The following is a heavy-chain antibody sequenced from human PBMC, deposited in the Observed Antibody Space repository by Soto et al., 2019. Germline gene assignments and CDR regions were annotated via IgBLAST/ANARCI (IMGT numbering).Heavy chain of an antibody. D-gene: IGHD2-15*01. CDR3: ARVRYCSGGSCYSYDWFDP. V-gene: IGHV4-30-2*01. CDR1: GGSISSGGYS. Sequence: TSETLSLTSAVSGGSISSGGYSWSWIRQPPGKGLEWIGYIYHSGSTYYNPSLKSRVTISVDRSKNQFSLKLSSVTAADTAVYYCARVRYCSGGSCYSYDWFDPWGQGTLVTVSS. J-gene: IGHJ5*02. CDR2: IYHSGST.